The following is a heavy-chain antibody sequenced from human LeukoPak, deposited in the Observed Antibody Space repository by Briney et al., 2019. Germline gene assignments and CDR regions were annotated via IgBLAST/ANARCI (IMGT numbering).Heavy chain of an antibody. D-gene: IGHD3-22*01. Sequence: ASVKVSCKASGYTFTSYDINWVRQATGQGLEWMGWMNPNSGNTGYAQKFQGRVTMTRNTSISTAYMELSSLRSEDTAVYYCATYYYDSSGYDAFDIWGQGTMVTVSS. V-gene: IGHV1-8*01. CDR3: ATYYYDSSGYDAFDI. CDR1: GYTFTSYD. CDR2: MNPNSGNT. J-gene: IGHJ3*02.